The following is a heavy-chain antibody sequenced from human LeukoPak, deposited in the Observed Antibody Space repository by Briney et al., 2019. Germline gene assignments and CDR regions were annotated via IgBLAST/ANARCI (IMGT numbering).Heavy chain of an antibody. CDR3: ARDRYSSGWYGGTDY. CDR2: IYYSGSN. V-gene: IGHV4-59*01. Sequence: SETLSLTCTVSGGSISSYYWSWIRQPPGKGLEWIGYIYYSGSNNYNPSLKSRVTISVDTSKNQFSLKLSSVTAADTAVYYCARDRYSSGWYGGTDYWGQGTLVTVSS. J-gene: IGHJ4*02. D-gene: IGHD6-19*01. CDR1: GGSISSYY.